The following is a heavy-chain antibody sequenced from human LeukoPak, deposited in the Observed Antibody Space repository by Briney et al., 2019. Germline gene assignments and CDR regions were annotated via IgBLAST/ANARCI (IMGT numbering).Heavy chain of an antibody. CDR1: GGSFSGYY. J-gene: IGHJ3*02. V-gene: IGHV4-34*01. CDR3: ARPYLAVADAFDI. CDR2: INHSGST. Sequence: PSETLSLTCAVYGGSFSGYYWSWIRQPPGKGLEWIGEINHSGSTNYNPPLKSRVTISVDTSKNQFSLKLSSATAADTAVYYCARPYLAVADAFDIWGQGTMVTVSS. D-gene: IGHD6-19*01.